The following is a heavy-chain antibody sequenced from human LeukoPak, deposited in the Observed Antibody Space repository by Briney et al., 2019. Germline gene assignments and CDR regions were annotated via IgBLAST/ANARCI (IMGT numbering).Heavy chain of an antibody. D-gene: IGHD6-6*01. CDR3: ARDQGIAARPMDY. CDR2: ISSSSSYI. J-gene: IGHJ4*02. V-gene: IGHV3-21*01. Sequence: GGSLRLSCAASGFTFSSYSMNWVRQAPGKGLEWVSSISSSSSYIYYADSVKGRFTISRDNAKNSLYLQMNSLRAEDTALYYCARDQGIAARPMDYWGQGTLVTVSS. CDR1: GFTFSSYS.